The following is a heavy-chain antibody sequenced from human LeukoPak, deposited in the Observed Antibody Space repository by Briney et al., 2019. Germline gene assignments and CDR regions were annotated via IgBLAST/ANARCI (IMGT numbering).Heavy chain of an antibody. CDR2: MNPNSGNT. Sequence: GASAKVSCKASGYTFTSYDINWVRQATGQGLEWMGWMNPNSGNTGYAQKFQGRVTMTRNTSISTAYMELSSLRSEDTAVYYCARAANWKDSSGWYFYYYYMDVWAKGPRTPSP. D-gene: IGHD6-19*01. V-gene: IGHV1-8*02. J-gene: IGHJ6*03. CDR1: GYTFTSYD. CDR3: ARAANWKDSSGWYFYYYYMDV.